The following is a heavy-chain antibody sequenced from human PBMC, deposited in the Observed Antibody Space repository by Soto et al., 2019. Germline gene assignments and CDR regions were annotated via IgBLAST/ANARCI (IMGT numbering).Heavy chain of an antibody. CDR2: INHSGST. CDR1: GESFSGYY. D-gene: IGHD6-6*01. CDR3: ARGRSSTPYYYYGMDV. J-gene: IGHJ6*02. Sequence: SETLSLTCAVYGESFSGYYWSWIRQPPGKGLEWIGEINHSGSTNYNPSLKSRVTISVDTSKNQFSLKLSSVTAADTAVYYCARGRSSTPYYYYGMDVWGQGTTVTVSS. V-gene: IGHV4-34*01.